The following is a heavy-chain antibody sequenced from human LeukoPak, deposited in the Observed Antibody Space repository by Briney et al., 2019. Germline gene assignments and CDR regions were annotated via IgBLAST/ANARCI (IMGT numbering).Heavy chain of an antibody. V-gene: IGHV4-4*07. CDR3: ARGRYYGSGSYYNVRDLDY. J-gene: IGHJ4*02. Sequence: SETLSLTCTVSGDSISYYYWSWIRQPAGKGLEWIGRIYISGSTNYNPSLKSRVTMSIDTSKNQFSLKLTSVTAADTAVYYCARGRYYGSGSYYNVRDLDYWGQGSLVTVSS. CDR1: GDSISYYY. CDR2: IYISGST. D-gene: IGHD3-10*01.